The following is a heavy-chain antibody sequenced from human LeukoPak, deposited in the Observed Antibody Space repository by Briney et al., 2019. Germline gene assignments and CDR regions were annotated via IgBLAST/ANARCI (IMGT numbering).Heavy chain of an antibody. Sequence: SGGSLRLSCAASGFTFSSHLMHWVRQAPGKGLVWVSRISSDGTYTNYADSVRGRFTISRDNAKNTLYLQMNSLRAEDTAVYYCAKARGGYGDWIDYWGQGTLVTVSS. CDR2: ISSDGTYT. D-gene: IGHD4-17*01. V-gene: IGHV3-74*01. CDR3: AKARGGYGDWIDY. J-gene: IGHJ4*02. CDR1: GFTFSSHL.